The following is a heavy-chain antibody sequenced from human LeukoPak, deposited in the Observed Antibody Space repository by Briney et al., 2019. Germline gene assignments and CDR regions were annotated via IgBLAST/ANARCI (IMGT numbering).Heavy chain of an antibody. V-gene: IGHV3-30-3*01. CDR2: ISYDGSNK. J-gene: IGHJ6*02. Sequence: GGSLRLSRAASGFTFSSYAMHWVRQAPGKGLEWVAVISYDGSNKYYADSVKGRFTISRDNSKNTLYLQMNSLRAEDTAVYYCARVPIYYYYGMDVWGQGTTVTVSS. CDR1: GFTFSSYA. CDR3: ARVPIYYYYGMDV.